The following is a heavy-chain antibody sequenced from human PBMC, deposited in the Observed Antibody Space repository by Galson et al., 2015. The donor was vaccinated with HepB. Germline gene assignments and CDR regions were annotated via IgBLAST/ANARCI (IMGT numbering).Heavy chain of an antibody. V-gene: IGHV7-4-1*02. CDR1: GYTFTNYA. CDR2: INTNTGNP. Sequence: SVKVSCKASGYTFTNYAMNWVRQAPGQGLEWMGWINTNTGNPTYAQGFTGRFVFSLDTSVSTAYLQISSLKIEDTAVYYCAREPVTTGKGYYYYYFMDVWGKGTTVPVPS. J-gene: IGHJ6*03. D-gene: IGHD4-17*01. CDR3: AREPVTTGKGYYYYYFMDV.